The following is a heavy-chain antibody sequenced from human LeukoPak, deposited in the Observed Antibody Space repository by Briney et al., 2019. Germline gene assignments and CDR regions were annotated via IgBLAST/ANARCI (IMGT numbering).Heavy chain of an antibody. CDR2: VYSGGST. V-gene: IGHV3-53*01. D-gene: IGHD6-13*01. Sequence: PGGSLRLSCAASGFSVSSNYMTWVRQAPGKGLEWVSVVYSGGSTEYADSVKGRFTISGDNSKNTLYLQMNSLRAADTAVYYCARTSSAVNTKGLDGWGQGTLVTVSS. CDR3: ARTSSAVNTKGLDG. J-gene: IGHJ4*02. CDR1: GFSVSSNY.